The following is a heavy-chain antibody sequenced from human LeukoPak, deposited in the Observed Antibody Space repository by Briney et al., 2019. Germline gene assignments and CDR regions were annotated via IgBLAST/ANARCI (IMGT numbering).Heavy chain of an antibody. J-gene: IGHJ4*02. Sequence: PSETLSLTCTVSGGSISSSSYYWGWICQPPGKGLEWIGSIYYSGSTYYNPSLKSRVTISVDTSKNQFSLKLSSVTAADTAVYYCARDLWAYNWNDVADSRDYWGQGTLVTVSS. D-gene: IGHD1-1*01. CDR3: ARDLWAYNWNDVADSRDY. CDR2: IYYSGST. CDR1: GGSISSSSYY. V-gene: IGHV4-39*07.